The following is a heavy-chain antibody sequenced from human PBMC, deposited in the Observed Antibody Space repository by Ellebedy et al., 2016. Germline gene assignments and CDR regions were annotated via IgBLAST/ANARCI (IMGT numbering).Heavy chain of an antibody. Sequence: GESLKISXAASGFTVSSNYMSWVRQAPGKGLEWVSVIYSGGSTYYADSVKGRFTISRDNAKNTLYLQMNSLRAEDTAVYYCAVAGYSSSWYMGWGQGTLVTVSS. J-gene: IGHJ4*02. CDR3: AVAGYSSSWYMG. CDR1: GFTVSSNY. D-gene: IGHD6-13*01. V-gene: IGHV3-66*01. CDR2: IYSGGST.